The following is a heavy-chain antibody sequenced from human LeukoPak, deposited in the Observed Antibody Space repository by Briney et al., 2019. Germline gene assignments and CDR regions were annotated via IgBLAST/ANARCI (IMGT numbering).Heavy chain of an antibody. D-gene: IGHD1-14*01. J-gene: IGHJ4*02. CDR1: GFSFSSYW. Sequence: GGSLRLSCAASGFSFSSYWMCCVRQAPGKGLVWVARIRFDGAITKYADSVKGRFTISRDNVKNTVDLQMSSLGAEETALYYSARRIEAEGSVVIDHSGQGSLVTVSS. CDR3: ARRIEAEGSVVIDH. V-gene: IGHV3-74*03. CDR2: IRFDGAIT.